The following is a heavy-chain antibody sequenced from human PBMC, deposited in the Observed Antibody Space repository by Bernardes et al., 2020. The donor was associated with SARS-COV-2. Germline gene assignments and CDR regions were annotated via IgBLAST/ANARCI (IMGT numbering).Heavy chain of an antibody. Sequence: SEPLSLTCTVSGGSISSSTYHWGWIRQPPGQGLEWIGSIHYTGSTYNNPSLKSRVTIYVDTTKNKFSLKLRSLTAADTAGYYCARQPYSSDVKNRNRFDPWGQGTLVTVSS. CDR2: IHYTGST. V-gene: IGHV4-39*01. J-gene: IGHJ5*02. CDR1: GGSISSSTYH. CDR3: ARQPYSSDVKNRNRFDP. D-gene: IGHD6-19*01.